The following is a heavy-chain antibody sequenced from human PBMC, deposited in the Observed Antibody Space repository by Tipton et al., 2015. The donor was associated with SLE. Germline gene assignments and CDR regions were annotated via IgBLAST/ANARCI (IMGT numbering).Heavy chain of an antibody. D-gene: IGHD6-13*01. CDR3: ARNGYSSSSDAFDI. J-gene: IGHJ3*02. CDR1: GGSFSGYY. CDR2: INHSGST. V-gene: IGHV4-34*01. Sequence: TLSLTCAVYGGSFSGYYWSWIRQPPGKGLEWIGEINHSGSTNYNPSLKSRVAISVDTSKNQFSLRLSSLTAADTAVYYCARNGYSSSSDAFDIWGQGTMATVSS.